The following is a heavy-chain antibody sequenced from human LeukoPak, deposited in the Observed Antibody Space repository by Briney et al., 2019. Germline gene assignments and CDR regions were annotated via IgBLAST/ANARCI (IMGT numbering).Heavy chain of an antibody. CDR2: IIPIFGTA. J-gene: IGHJ4*02. V-gene: IGHV1-69*13. CDR3: ARVGSYSGSYSAPFDY. D-gene: IGHD1-26*01. CDR1: GGTFSSYA. Sequence: SVKVSCKASGGTFSSYAISWVRQAPGQGLEWMGGIIPIFGTANYAQKFQGRVTITADESTSTAYMELSSLRSEDTAVCYCARVGSYSGSYSAPFDYWGQGTLVTVSS.